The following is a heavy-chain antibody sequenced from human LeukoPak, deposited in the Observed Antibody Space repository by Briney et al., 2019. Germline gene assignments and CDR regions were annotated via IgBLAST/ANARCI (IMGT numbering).Heavy chain of an antibody. CDR2: ISAYNGNT. D-gene: IGHD2-2*01. V-gene: IGHV1-18*04. CDR3: AREILVPAANLDY. Sequence: AASVKVSCKASGYTFTGYYMHWVRQAPGQGLEWMGWISAYNGNTNYAQKLQGRVTMTTDTSTSTAYMELRSLRSDDTAVYYCAREILVPAANLDYWGQGTLVTVSS. J-gene: IGHJ4*02. CDR1: GYTFTGYY.